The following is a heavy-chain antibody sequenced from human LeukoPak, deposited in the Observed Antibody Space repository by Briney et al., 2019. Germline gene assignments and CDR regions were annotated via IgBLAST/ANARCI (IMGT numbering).Heavy chain of an antibody. CDR2: ISSSGSTI. CDR3: ATSRGSWPDYFDY. J-gene: IGHJ4*02. V-gene: IGHV3-48*04. D-gene: IGHD6-13*01. CDR1: GFTFSSYS. Sequence: PGGSLRLSCAGSGFTFSSYSMNWVRQAPGKGLEWVSYISSSGSTIYYADSVKGRFTISRDNAKNSLYLQMNSLRAEDTAVYYCATSRGSWPDYFDYWGQGTLVTVSS.